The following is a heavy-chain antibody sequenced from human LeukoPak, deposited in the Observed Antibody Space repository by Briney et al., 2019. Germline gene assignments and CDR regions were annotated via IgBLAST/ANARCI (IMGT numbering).Heavy chain of an antibody. J-gene: IGHJ6*02. CDR1: GGSIGSYY. CDR3: ARRDWGYYYTMDV. CDR2: IYYSGTT. Sequence: SETLSLTCVVSGGSIGSYYWSWIRQPPGKGLEWLGYIYYSGTTNYNPSLRSRVTISLDTSKNQFSLKLSSVTAADTAVYYCARRDWGYYYTMDVWGQGTTVTVSS. V-gene: IGHV4-59*01. D-gene: IGHD3/OR15-3a*01.